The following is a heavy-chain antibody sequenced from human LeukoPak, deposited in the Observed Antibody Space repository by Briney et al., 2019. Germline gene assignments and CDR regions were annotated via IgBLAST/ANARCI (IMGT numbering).Heavy chain of an antibody. CDR3: ARDGEWELLGTLDY. V-gene: IGHV4-4*07. Sequence: SETLSLTCTVSGGSISSYYWSWIRQPAGKGLEWIGRIYTSGSTNYNPSLKSRVTMSVDTSKNQFSLKLSSVTAADTAVYNCARDGEWELLGTLDYWGQGTLVTVSS. J-gene: IGHJ4*02. CDR1: GGSISSYY. D-gene: IGHD1-26*01. CDR2: IYTSGST.